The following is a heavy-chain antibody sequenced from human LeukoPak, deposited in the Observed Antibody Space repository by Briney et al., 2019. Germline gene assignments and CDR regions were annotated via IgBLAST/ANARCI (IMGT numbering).Heavy chain of an antibody. CDR1: GGSISSSSYY. CDR2: IYYSGST. J-gene: IGHJ6*03. CDR3: AREALIGGFYYHMDV. V-gene: IGHV4-39*07. Sequence: PSETLSLTCTVSGGSISSSSYYWGWIRQPPGKGLEWIGSIYYSGSTYYNPSLKSRVTISVDTSKNQFSLKLSSVTAADTAVYYCAREALIGGFYYHMDVWGKGTTVTVSS. D-gene: IGHD3-22*01.